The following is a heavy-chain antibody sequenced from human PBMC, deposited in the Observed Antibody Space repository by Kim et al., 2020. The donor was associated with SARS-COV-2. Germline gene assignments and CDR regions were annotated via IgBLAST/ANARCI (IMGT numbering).Heavy chain of an antibody. CDR3: ARDGYYGSGSLSAYFDY. J-gene: IGHJ4*02. Sequence: GGSLRLSCAASGFTFSSYWMSWVRQAPGKGLEWVANIKQDGSEKYYVDSVKGRFTISRDNAKNSLYLQMNSLRAEDTAVYYCARDGYYGSGSLSAYFDYWGQGTLVTVSS. D-gene: IGHD3-10*01. V-gene: IGHV3-7*03. CDR2: IKQDGSEK. CDR1: GFTFSSYW.